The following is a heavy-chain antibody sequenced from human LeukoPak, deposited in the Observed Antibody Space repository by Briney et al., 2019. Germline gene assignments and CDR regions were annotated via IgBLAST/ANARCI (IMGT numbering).Heavy chain of an antibody. CDR2: IYTSGST. CDR3: ARLAPSIAATYDYYYYMDV. CDR1: GGSISSYY. V-gene: IGHV4-4*09. Sequence: PSETLSLTCTVSGGSISSYYWSWIRQPPGKGLEWIGYIYTSGSTNYNPSLKSRVTISVDTSKNQFSLKLSSVTAADTAVYYCARLAPSIAATYDYYYYMDVWGKGTTVTVSS. D-gene: IGHD6-6*01. J-gene: IGHJ6*03.